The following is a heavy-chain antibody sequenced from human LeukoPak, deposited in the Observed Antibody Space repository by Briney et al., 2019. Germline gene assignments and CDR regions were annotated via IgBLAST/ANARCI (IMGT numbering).Heavy chain of an antibody. CDR1: GASISSSSYY. V-gene: IGHV4-39*01. CDR2: IYYSGST. Sequence: SETLSLTCTVSGASISSSSYYWGWIRQPPGKGLEWIGSIYYSGSTYYSPSLKSRVTTSVDTSKNQFSLKLSSVIAADTAVYYCARLWSTDCSGGSCPHQPNYWGQGTLVTVSS. CDR3: ARLWSTDCSGGSCPHQPNY. J-gene: IGHJ4*02. D-gene: IGHD2-15*01.